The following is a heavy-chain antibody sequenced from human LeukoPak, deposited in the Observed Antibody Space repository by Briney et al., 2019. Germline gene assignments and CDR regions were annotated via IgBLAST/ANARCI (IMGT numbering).Heavy chain of an antibody. CDR3: ARDGFGGSGDFDY. D-gene: IGHD3-10*01. V-gene: IGHV3-7*01. Sequence: PGGSLRLSCAASGFTFSSYWMSWVRQAPGKGLEWVANIKQDGSEKYYVDSVKGRFTISRDSAKNSLYLQMNSLRAEDTAVYYCARDGFGGSGDFDYWGQGTLVTVSS. CDR2: IKQDGSEK. J-gene: IGHJ4*02. CDR1: GFTFSSYW.